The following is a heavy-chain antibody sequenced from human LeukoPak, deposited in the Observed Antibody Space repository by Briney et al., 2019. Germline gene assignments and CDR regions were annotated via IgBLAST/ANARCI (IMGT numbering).Heavy chain of an antibody. V-gene: IGHV7-4-1*02. J-gene: IGHJ4*02. CDR2: INTNTGNP. CDR3: ASSPSNYYDSSGYPSPTLFDY. D-gene: IGHD3-22*01. CDR1: GYTFTSYY. Sequence: ASVKVSCKASGYTFTSYYMHWVRQAPGQGLEWMGWINTNTGNPTYAQGFTGRFVFSLDTSVSTAYLQISSLKAEDTAVYYCASSPSNYYDSSGYPSPTLFDYWGQGTLVTVSS.